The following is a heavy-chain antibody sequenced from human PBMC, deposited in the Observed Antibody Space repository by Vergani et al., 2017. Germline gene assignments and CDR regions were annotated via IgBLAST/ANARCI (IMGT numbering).Heavy chain of an antibody. V-gene: IGHV3-23*01. CDR1: GFTFNHYA. CDR3: AKANPRNSGYDYLYDDHAMDV. Sequence: EVQLLESGGDLVQPGGSLRLSCAASGFTFNHYAMNWVRQAPGKGLEWVSGISGSGGSTYYAGSVKGRFTISRDSSKNTLYLQMNSLSAGDTAVYYCAKANPRNSGYDYLYDDHAMDVWGQGSTVTVSS. J-gene: IGHJ6*02. D-gene: IGHD5-12*01. CDR2: ISGSGGST.